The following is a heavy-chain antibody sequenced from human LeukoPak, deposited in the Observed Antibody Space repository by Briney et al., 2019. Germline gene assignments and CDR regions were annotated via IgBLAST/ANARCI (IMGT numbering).Heavy chain of an antibody. CDR3: ARGPTAMGSFN. J-gene: IGHJ4*02. CDR1: GFTFRSYV. Sequence: GGSLRLSCAASGFTFRSYVMSWVRQAPGKGLEWVSAISGSGGSTYYADSVKGRFTISRDNSKNTLYLQMNSLRAEDTAVYYCARGPTAMGSFNWGQGTLVTVSS. CDR2: ISGSGGST. D-gene: IGHD5-18*01. V-gene: IGHV3-23*01.